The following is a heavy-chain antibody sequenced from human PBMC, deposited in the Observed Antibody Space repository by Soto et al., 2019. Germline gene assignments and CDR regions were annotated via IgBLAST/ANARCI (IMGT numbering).Heavy chain of an antibody. D-gene: IGHD6-19*01. J-gene: IGHJ4*02. CDR1: GGTFSSYT. V-gene: IGHV1-69*02. Sequence: QVQLVQSGAEVKKPGSSVKVSCKASGGTFSSYTISWVRQAPGQGREWMGRIIPILGIANYAQKFQGRVTITADKSTSTAYMELSSLRSEDTAVYYCARGQWLVRLTDYWGQGTLVTVSS. CDR2: IIPILGIA. CDR3: ARGQWLVRLTDY.